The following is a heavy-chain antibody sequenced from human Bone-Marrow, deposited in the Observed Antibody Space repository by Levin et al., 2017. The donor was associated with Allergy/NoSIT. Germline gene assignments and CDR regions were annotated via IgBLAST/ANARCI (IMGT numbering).Heavy chain of an antibody. CDR1: GGSFSGYY. CDR3: ARGAAADRTRLGY. D-gene: IGHD6-13*01. V-gene: IGHV4-34*01. CDR2: INHSGST. J-gene: IGHJ4*02. Sequence: SETLSLTCAVYGGSFSGYYWSWIRQPPGKGLEWIGEINHSGSTNYNPSLKSRVTISVDTSKNQFSLKLSSVTAADTAVYYCARGAAADRTRLGYWGQGTLVTVSS.